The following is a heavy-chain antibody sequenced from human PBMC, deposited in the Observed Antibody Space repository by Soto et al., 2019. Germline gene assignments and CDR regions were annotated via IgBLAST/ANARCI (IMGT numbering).Heavy chain of an antibody. V-gene: IGHV3-74*01. J-gene: IGHJ6*02. CDR2: INNDGSST. CDR1: GFTFSSYW. Sequence: GGSLRLSCAASGFTFSSYWMHWVRQAPGKGLVWVSRINNDGSSTSYADSVKGRFTISRDNAKSTLYLEMSSLRAEDTAVYCTTANCWDDFHYYNIDVWGQGTAVTVSS. D-gene: IGHD1-1*01. CDR3: TANCWDDFHYYNIDV.